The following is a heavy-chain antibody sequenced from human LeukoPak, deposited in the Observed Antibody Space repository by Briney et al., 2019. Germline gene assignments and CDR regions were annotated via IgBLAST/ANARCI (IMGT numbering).Heavy chain of an antibody. Sequence: GGSLRLSCAASGFTFNNYAMTWVRQAPGKGLEWGSAISGTGRSTYYADSVKGRFTISRDSLRNSLYLQMNSLRDEDTAVYFCARDLAPYYYDSSGYYLDSWGQGTLVTVSS. D-gene: IGHD3-22*01. CDR3: ARDLAPYYYDSSGYYLDS. J-gene: IGHJ4*02. CDR2: ISGTGRST. CDR1: GFTFNNYA. V-gene: IGHV3-23*01.